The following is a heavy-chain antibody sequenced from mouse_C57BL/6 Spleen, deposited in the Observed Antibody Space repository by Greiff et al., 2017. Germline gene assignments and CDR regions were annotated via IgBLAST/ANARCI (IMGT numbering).Heavy chain of an antibody. CDR1: GFTFSAYY. CDR3: ARDKNWEGFFDY. Sequence: EVKVEESEGGLVQPGSSMKLSCTASGFTFSAYYMAWVRQVPEKGIEWVANINYDGSSTYYLDSLKGRFIISRDNAKNILYLQMSSLKSEDTATYYCARDKNWEGFFDYWGQGTTLTVSS. CDR2: INYDGSST. J-gene: IGHJ2*01. V-gene: IGHV5-16*01. D-gene: IGHD4-1*01.